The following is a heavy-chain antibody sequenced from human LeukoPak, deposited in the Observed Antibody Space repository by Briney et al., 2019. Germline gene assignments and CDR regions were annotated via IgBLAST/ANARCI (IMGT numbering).Heavy chain of an antibody. Sequence: ASVKVSCKASGYTFTSYGIRWVRQAPGQGREGMGWISAYKGNTNYAQKLQGRVTMTTDTSTSTAYMELRSLRSDDTAVYDCARDRRGTAPFDYWGKGTLVTVSS. V-gene: IGHV1-18*01. CDR3: ARDRRGTAPFDY. CDR1: GYTFTSYG. J-gene: IGHJ4*02. D-gene: IGHD1-1*01. CDR2: ISAYKGNT.